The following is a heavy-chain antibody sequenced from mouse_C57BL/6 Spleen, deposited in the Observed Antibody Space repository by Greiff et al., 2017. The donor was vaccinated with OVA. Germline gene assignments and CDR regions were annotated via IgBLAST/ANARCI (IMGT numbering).Heavy chain of an antibody. CDR3: ARSIYDGYYFDY. V-gene: IGHV1-59*01. D-gene: IGHD2-3*01. J-gene: IGHJ2*01. CDR1: GYTFTSYW. CDR2: IDPSDSYT. Sequence: QVQLKQPGAELVRPGTSVKLSCKASGYTFTSYWMHWVKQRPGQGLEWIGVIDPSDSYTNYNQKFKGKATLTVDTSSSTAYMQLSSLTSEDSAVYYCARSIYDGYYFDYWGQGTTLTVSS.